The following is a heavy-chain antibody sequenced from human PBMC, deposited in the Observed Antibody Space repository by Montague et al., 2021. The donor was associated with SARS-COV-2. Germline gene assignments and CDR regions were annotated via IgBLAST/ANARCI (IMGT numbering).Heavy chain of an antibody. CDR3: ARGVSGSDSGGWVPVALFDWYHYMDV. Sequence: SETLSLTCAVYGASFSGYYWSWIRRPPGKGLEWIGEITNSGNTNYSPYXKGRVTISVDTSKNQFSVTLTSVTAADAAVYYCARGVSGSDSGGWVPVALFDWYHYMDVWSKGTTVTVSS. V-gene: IGHV4-34*01. CDR1: GASFSGYY. CDR2: ITNSGNT. D-gene: IGHD3-9*01. J-gene: IGHJ6*03.